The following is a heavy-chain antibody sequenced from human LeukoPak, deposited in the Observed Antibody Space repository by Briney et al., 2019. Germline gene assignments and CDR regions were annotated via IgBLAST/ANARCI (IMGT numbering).Heavy chain of an antibody. CDR1: RFTSDDFG. V-gene: IGHV3-43*02. J-gene: IGHJ4*02. CDR3: AKETDN. Sequence: PGGSLRLSCATSRFTSDDFGSHWVRQAPGKGLEWVCFISADGTSTFYADSVRGRFTISRDNSKNSLYLQMNSLRTEDTAFYYCAKETDNWGQGTLVTASS. CDR2: ISADGTST.